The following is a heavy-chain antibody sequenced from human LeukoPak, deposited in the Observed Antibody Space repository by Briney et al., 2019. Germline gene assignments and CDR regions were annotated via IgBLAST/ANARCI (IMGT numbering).Heavy chain of an antibody. D-gene: IGHD2-2*01. CDR1: RGSISSSSYY. CDR3: ARSLVIPAPYYYYYYMDV. V-gene: IGHV4-39*01. Sequence: SETLSLTCTLSRGSISSSSYYWGWIRQPPGKGLEWIGSIYYSGSTYYNPSLKSRVTISVDTSKNQFSLKLSSVTAAGTAVYYCARSLVIPAPYYYYYYMDVWGKGTTVTISS. J-gene: IGHJ6*03. CDR2: IYYSGST.